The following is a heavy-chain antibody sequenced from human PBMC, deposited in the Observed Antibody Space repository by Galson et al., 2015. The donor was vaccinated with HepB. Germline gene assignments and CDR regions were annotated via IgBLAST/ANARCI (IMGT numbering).Heavy chain of an antibody. J-gene: IGHJ4*02. D-gene: IGHD3-10*01. CDR1: GFTFSSYA. CDR3: ARFTMVRGVIIGIEY. Sequence: SLRLSCAASGFTFSSYAMHWVRQAPGKGLEWVAVISYDGSNKYYADSLKGRFTISRDNSKNTLYLQMNSLRAEDTAVYYCARFTMVRGVIIGIEYWGQGTLITVSS. CDR2: ISYDGSNK. V-gene: IGHV3-30*04.